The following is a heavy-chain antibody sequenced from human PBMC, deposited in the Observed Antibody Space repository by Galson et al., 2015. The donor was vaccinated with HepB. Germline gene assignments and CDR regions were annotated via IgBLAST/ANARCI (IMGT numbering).Heavy chain of an antibody. Sequence: LSLTCTVSGGSISSYYWSWIRQPAGKGLEWIGRIYTSGSTNNNPSLKSRVTMSVDTSKNQFSLKLSSVTAADTAVYYCARDPALGYDAFDIWGQGTMVTVSS. J-gene: IGHJ3*02. CDR2: IYTSGST. CDR1: GGSISSYY. CDR3: ARDPALGYDAFDI. V-gene: IGHV4-4*07. D-gene: IGHD3-16*01.